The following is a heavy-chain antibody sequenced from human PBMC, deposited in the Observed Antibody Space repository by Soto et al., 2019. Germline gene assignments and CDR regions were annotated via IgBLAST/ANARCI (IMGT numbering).Heavy chain of an antibody. Sequence: PSETLSLSCTVSGGSISSYYWSWIRQPPGKGLEWIGYIYCSGSTDYNPSLKSRVTISVDTSKNQFSLKLSSVTAADTAVYYCARDRSTGTEYYYYGMDVWGQGTTVTVSS. CDR2: IYCSGST. J-gene: IGHJ6*02. CDR3: ARDRSTGTEYYYYGMDV. CDR1: GGSISSYY. V-gene: IGHV4-59*12.